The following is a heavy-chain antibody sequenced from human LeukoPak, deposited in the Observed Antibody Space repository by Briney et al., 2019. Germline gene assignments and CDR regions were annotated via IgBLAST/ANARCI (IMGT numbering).Heavy chain of an antibody. CDR2: ISSTSSII. V-gene: IGHV3-48*04. CDR1: GSTFSSHT. Sequence: GGSLRLSCAASGSTFSSHTMSWIRQAPGKGLEWISYISSTSSIIYYADSVKGRFTTSRDNAKNSLYLQMSSLRAEDTAVYYCARNLPAADYWGQGTLVTVSS. J-gene: IGHJ4*02. D-gene: IGHD2-2*01. CDR3: ARNLPAADY.